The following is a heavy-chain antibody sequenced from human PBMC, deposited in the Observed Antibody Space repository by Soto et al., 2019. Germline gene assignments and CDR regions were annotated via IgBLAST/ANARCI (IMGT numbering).Heavy chain of an antibody. J-gene: IGHJ3*02. Sequence: GGSLRLSCAASGFTFSSYSMNWVRQAPGKGLEWVSSISSSSSYIYYADSVKGRFTISRDNAKNSLYLQMNSLRAEDTAVYYCARVNNKEDIVGVVAALGAFDIWGQGTMVTVSS. CDR1: GFTFSSYS. V-gene: IGHV3-21*01. CDR2: ISSSSSYI. CDR3: ARVNNKEDIVGVVAALGAFDI. D-gene: IGHD2-15*01.